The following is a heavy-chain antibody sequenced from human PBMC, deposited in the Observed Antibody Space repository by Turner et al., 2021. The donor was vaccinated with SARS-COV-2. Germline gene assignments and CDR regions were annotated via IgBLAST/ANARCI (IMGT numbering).Heavy chain of an antibody. Sequence: EVQLLESGGGLVQPGGTLRLSCAASGFPLSSYAMSWVRQAPGKGLEWVSAISGSGGITYYADSVKGRFTISRDNSKNTLYLQMNSLRTEDTAVYYCAKDRVGGPIIVVPAATLDYWGQGTLVTVSS. CDR1: GFPLSSYA. CDR2: ISGSGGIT. V-gene: IGHV3-23*01. D-gene: IGHD2-2*01. J-gene: IGHJ4*02. CDR3: AKDRVGGPIIVVPAATLDY.